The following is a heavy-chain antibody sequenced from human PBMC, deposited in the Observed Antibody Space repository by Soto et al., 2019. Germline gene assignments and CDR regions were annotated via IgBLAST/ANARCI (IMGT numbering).Heavy chain of an antibody. J-gene: IGHJ6*02. CDR2: IIPIFGTA. CDR3: AWGLSYYYDSSGYSDV. CDR1: GGTFSSYA. D-gene: IGHD3-22*01. V-gene: IGHV1-69*01. Sequence: QVQLVQSGAEVKKPGSSVKVSCKASGGTFSSYAISWVRQAPGQGLEWMGGIIPIFGTANYAQKFQGRVTITADESTSTAYMELSSLRSEDTAVYYCAWGLSYYYDSSGYSDVWGQGTTVTVSS.